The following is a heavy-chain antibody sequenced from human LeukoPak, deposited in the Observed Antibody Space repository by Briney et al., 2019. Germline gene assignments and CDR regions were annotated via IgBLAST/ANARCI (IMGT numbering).Heavy chain of an antibody. V-gene: IGHV1-18*01. D-gene: IGHD3-10*01. CDR3: ARVVYYSGSGSFPDY. CDR2: ISAYNGNT. Sequence: ASVKVSCKASGYTFTSYGISWVRQAPGQGLEWMGWISAYNGNTNYAQKLQGRVTMTTDTSTSTAYMELRSLRSDDTAVYYCARVVYYSGSGSFPDYWGQGTLVTVSS. CDR1: GYTFTSYG. J-gene: IGHJ4*02.